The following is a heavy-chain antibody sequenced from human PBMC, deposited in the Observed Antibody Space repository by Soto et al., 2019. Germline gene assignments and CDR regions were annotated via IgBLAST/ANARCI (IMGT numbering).Heavy chain of an antibody. D-gene: IGHD3-22*01. CDR2: IWYDGSNK. J-gene: IGHJ3*02. CDR1: GFTFSSYG. CDR3: ARASFDPPVIVVPDSGNDAFDI. V-gene: IGHV3-33*01. Sequence: QVQLVESGGGVVQPGRSLRLSCAASGFTFSSYGMHWDRQAPGKGLEWVAVIWYDGSNKYYADSVKGRFTISRDNSKNTLYLQMNSLRAEDTAVYYCARASFDPPVIVVPDSGNDAFDIWGQGTMVTVSS.